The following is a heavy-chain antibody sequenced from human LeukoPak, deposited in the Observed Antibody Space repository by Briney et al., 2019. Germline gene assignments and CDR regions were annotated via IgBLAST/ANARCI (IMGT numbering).Heavy chain of an antibody. CDR2: ISGSGGST. CDR3: AKDLSPPRGWVENAFDI. CDR1: GSTFSSYA. V-gene: IGHV3-23*01. D-gene: IGHD1-1*01. J-gene: IGHJ3*02. Sequence: GGSLRLSCAASGSTFSSYAMSWVRQAPGKGLEWVSAISGSGGSTYYADSVKGRFTISRDNSKNTLYLQMNSLRAEDTAVYYCAKDLSPPRGWVENAFDIWGQGTMVTVSS.